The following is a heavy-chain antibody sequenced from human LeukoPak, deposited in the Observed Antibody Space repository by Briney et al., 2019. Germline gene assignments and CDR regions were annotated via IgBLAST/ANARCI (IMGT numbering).Heavy chain of an antibody. CDR2: ISSSSSYI. V-gene: IGHV3-21*01. Sequence: PGGSLRLSRAASGFTFSSYSMNLVRQAPGERLGWVSSISSSSSYIYYADSVKGRFTISRDNAKNSLYLQMSSLRAEDTAVYYCARDSPAAPFDYWGQGTLVTVSS. CDR1: GFTFSSYS. D-gene: IGHD6-25*01. J-gene: IGHJ4*02. CDR3: ARDSPAAPFDY.